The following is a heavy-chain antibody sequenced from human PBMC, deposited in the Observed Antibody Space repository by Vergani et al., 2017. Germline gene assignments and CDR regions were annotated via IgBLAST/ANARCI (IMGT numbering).Heavy chain of an antibody. CDR2: IITILGIA. V-gene: IGHV1-69*04. D-gene: IGHD6-19*01. J-gene: IGHJ5*02. CDR3: ARKGRTTPVAGSNWFDP. Sequence: QVQLVQSGAEVKKPGSSVKVSCKASGGTFSSYAISWVRQAPGQGLEWMGRIITILGIANYAQKFQGRVSITSDKSTSTAYMELSSLRSEDTAVYYWARKGRTTPVAGSNWFDPWGQGTLVTVSS. CDR1: GGTFSSYA.